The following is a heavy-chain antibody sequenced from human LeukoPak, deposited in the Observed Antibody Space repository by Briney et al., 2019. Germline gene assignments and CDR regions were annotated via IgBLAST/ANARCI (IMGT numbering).Heavy chain of an antibody. CDR1: GGSISSVDYY. V-gene: IGHV4-31*03. J-gene: IGHJ3*02. CDR3: ARDTVPGDSFDI. CDR2: INYRGSA. Sequence: SETLSLTCTVSGGSISSVDYYWSWTRQYPGKGLEWIGYINYRGSAYYNPSLKSRVTISVDTSKNQFSLKLTSVTAADTAVYYCARDTVPGDSFDIWGQGTMVTVSS.